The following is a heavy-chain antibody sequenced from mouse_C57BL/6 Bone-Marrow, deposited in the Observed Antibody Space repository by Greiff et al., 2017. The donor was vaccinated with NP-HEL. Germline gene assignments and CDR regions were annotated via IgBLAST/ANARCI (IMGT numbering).Heavy chain of an antibody. Sequence: QVQLQQSGPGLVAPSQSLSITCTVSGFSLTSYGVHWVRQPPGKGLEWLVVIWSDGSTTYNSALKSRPSIRKDNSKSQVFLKMNSLQTEDTAMYSGARHAPSYYYGSSYDAMDYWGQGTSVTVSS. CDR1: GFSLTSYG. CDR3: ARHAPSYYYGSSYDAMDY. CDR2: IWSDGST. V-gene: IGHV2-6-1*01. D-gene: IGHD1-1*01. J-gene: IGHJ4*01.